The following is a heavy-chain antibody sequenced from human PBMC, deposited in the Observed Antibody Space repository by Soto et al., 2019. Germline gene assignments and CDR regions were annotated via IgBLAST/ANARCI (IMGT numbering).Heavy chain of an antibody. V-gene: IGHV3-23*01. CDR3: AKATTNGGWFNPFDS. CDR1: GFSFVNYA. J-gene: IGHJ4*02. CDR2: LSGSGTST. D-gene: IGHD6-19*01. Sequence: GGSLRLSCAASGFSFVNYAMNWVRQAPGKGLEWVSGLSGSGTSTYYADSVKGRFTISRDNSRDTLFLQMNSLTADDTAVYYCAKATTNGGWFNPFDSWGQGALVTDSS.